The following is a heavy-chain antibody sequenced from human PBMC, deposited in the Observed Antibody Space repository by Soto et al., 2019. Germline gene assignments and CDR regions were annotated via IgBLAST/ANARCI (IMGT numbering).Heavy chain of an antibody. D-gene: IGHD2-15*01. V-gene: IGHV1-69*01. CDR3: ARGVYSDGXXXXXVNW. J-gene: IGHJ5*01. CDR1: GGKFSTFA. CDR2: IIPLFGEA. Sequence: QVQLVQSGAEVKRPGSSVKVSCKASGGKFSTFAINWVRQAPGHGLEWMGGIIPLFGEANYARKFQGRVTLTADESTTTAFMELSRLRSXXXXXXXXARGVYSDGXXXXXVNW.